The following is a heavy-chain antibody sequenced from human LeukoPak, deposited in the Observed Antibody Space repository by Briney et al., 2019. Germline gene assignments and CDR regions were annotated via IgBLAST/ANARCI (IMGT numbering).Heavy chain of an antibody. V-gene: IGHV3-23*01. CDR1: GFTFSSYG. D-gene: IGHD5-24*01. CDR3: ARDPDGYSGDY. CDR2: ISGSAGST. J-gene: IGHJ4*02. Sequence: GGSLRLSCAASGFTFSSYGMSWVRQAPGKGPEWVSAISGSAGSTYYADSVKGRFTISRDNSKNTLYLQMNSLRAEDTAVYYCARDPDGYSGDYWGQGTLVTVSS.